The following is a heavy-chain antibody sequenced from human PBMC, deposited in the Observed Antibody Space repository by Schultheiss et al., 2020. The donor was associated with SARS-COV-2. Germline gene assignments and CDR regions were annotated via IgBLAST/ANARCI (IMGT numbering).Heavy chain of an antibody. CDR1: GGSISSYY. J-gene: IGHJ6*03. CDR3: ARGPYCGGDCYSGYYYYYMDV. D-gene: IGHD2-21*01. Sequence: SETLSLTCTVSGGSISSYYWSWIRQPPGKGLEWIGYIYYSGSTYYNPSLKSRVTISVDTSKNQFSLKLSSVTAADTAVYYCARGPYCGGDCYSGYYYYYMDVWGKGTTVTVSS. V-gene: IGHV4-59*12. CDR2: IYYSGST.